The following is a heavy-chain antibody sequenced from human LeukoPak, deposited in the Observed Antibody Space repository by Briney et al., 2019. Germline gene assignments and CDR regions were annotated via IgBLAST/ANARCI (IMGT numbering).Heavy chain of an antibody. D-gene: IGHD4-11*01. CDR1: GFTFTYYA. J-gene: IGHJ4*02. V-gene: IGHV3-23*01. CDR3: AKAGDYSYFDY. Sequence: GGSLRLSCAASGFTFTYYAMNWVRQAPGKGLEWVSAISGSDGSTYYVGSVKGRFTISRDNSKNTLYLQMNSLRAEDTAVYYCAKAGDYSYFDYWGQGTLVTVSS. CDR2: ISGSDGST.